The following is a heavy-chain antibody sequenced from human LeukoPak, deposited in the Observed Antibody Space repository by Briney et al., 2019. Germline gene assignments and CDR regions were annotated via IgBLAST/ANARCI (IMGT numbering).Heavy chain of an antibody. CDR1: GFTFSSYA. CDR3: AKDYTSGYDFFDY. Sequence: PGGSLRLSCAASGFTFSSYAMSRVRQAPGKGLEWVSAISGSGGSTYYADSVKGRFTISRDNSKNTLYLQMNSLRAEDTAVYYCAKDYTSGYDFFDYWGQGTLVTVSS. CDR2: ISGSGGST. D-gene: IGHD5-12*01. J-gene: IGHJ4*02. V-gene: IGHV3-23*01.